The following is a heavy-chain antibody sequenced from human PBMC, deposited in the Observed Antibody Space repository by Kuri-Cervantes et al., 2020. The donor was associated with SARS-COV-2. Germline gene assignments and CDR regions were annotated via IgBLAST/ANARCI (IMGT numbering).Heavy chain of an antibody. CDR2: INPDGSYT. D-gene: IGHD1-1*01. CDR1: GFTFSSYE. Sequence: LSLTCAASGFTFSSYEMNWVRQAPGKGLVWVSRINPDGSYTNNADSVKGRFTLSRDNAKNMLFLQMNSLRAEDTAVYYCVRDGDHWNFDYWGQGTLVTGYS. CDR3: VRDGDHWNFDY. V-gene: IGHV3-74*01. J-gene: IGHJ4*02.